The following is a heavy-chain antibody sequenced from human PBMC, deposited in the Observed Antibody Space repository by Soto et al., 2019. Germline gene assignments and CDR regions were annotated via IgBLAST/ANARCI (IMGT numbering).Heavy chain of an antibody. Sequence: EVQLVESGGGSVQPGESLRLSCAATGSSFRDYDMHWVRQPTGKGQAWVSGLGAADDPYYVASVKGRFSVSRDNAESTLYLQMNNQRVDDTAVYFCARAYLGRLPRRADYYYALDVWGRGTTVTVSS. D-gene: IGHD1-26*01. V-gene: IGHV3-13*05. CDR1: GSSFRDYD. CDR2: LGAADDP. CDR3: ARAYLGRLPRRADYYYALDV. J-gene: IGHJ6*02.